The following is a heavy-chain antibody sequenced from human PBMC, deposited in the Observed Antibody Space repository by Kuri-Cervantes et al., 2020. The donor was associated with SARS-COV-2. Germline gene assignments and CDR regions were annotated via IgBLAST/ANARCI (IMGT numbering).Heavy chain of an antibody. V-gene: IGHV3-66*02. CDR2: IYSGGST. CDR3: ARDSPTWIHTFDY. J-gene: IGHJ4*02. Sequence: GESLKISCAASGFTVSSNYMSWVRQAPGKGLEWVSVIYSGGSTYYADSVKGRFTISRDNSKNTLYLQMNSLRAEDTAVYYCARDSPTWIHTFDYWGQGTLVTDSS. D-gene: IGHD5-18*01. CDR1: GFTVSSNY.